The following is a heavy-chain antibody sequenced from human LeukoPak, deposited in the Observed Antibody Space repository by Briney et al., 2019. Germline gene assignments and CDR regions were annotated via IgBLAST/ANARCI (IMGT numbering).Heavy chain of an antibody. D-gene: IGHD3-22*01. CDR2: IYYTGST. V-gene: IGHV4-59*01. Sequence: SETLSLTCTVSGTSISSSYWSWIRQPPGKGLEWIGYIYYTGSTNYNPSLKSRVTISFDTSKNQFSLKLISVTAADTAVFYCAKLASGGYYHLFDYWGQGALVTVSS. CDR1: GTSISSSY. J-gene: IGHJ4*02. CDR3: AKLASGGYYHLFDY.